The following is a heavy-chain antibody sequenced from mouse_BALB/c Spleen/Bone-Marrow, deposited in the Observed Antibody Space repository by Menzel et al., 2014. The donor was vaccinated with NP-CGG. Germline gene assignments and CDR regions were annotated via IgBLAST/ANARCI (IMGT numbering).Heavy chain of an antibody. CDR1: GYTFTDYA. CDR3: ARSGRYGAYYAMDY. V-gene: IGHV1S137*01. D-gene: IGHD2-14*01. J-gene: IGHJ4*01. Sequence: VKLQESGAELVRPGVSVKISCKGSGYTFTDYAMHWAKQSHAKSLEWIGVISTYYGDASYNQKFKGKATMTVDKSSSTAYMELARLTSEDSAIYYCARSGRYGAYYAMDYWGQGTSVTVSS. CDR2: ISTYYGDA.